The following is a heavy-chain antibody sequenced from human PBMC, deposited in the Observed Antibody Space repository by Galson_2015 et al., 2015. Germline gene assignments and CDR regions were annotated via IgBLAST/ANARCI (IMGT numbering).Heavy chain of an antibody. CDR1: GFTFSSYS. CDR2: IWYDGSNK. CDR3: AAGVGAIDY. Sequence: SLRLSCAASGFTFSSYSMNWVRQAPGKGLEWVAVIWYDGSNKYYADSVKGRFTISRDNSKNTLYLQMNSLRAEDTAVYYCAAGVGAIDYWGQGTLVTVSS. D-gene: IGHD1-26*01. J-gene: IGHJ4*02. V-gene: IGHV3-33*08.